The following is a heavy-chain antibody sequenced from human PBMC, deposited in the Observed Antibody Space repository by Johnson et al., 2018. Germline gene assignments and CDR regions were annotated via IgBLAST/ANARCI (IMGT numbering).Heavy chain of an antibody. D-gene: IGHD4-17*01. Sequence: VQLVESGGGLVQPGGSLRLSCAASGFTFSSYWMHWVRQAPGKGLVWVSRINSDGSSTSYADSVKGRFTISRDNAKNSLYLQMNRLRAEDTAVYYCARWDDGDYVDYCYDRDVWGQGTTFTVSS. CDR1: GFTFSSYW. J-gene: IGHJ6*02. CDR3: ARWDDGDYVDYCYDRDV. V-gene: IGHV3-74*02. CDR2: INSDGSST.